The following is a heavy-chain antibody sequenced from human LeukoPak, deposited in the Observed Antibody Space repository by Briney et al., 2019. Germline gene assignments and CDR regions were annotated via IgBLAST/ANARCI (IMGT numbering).Heavy chain of an antibody. Sequence: ASVKVSCKASGYTFTSYGISWVRQAPGQGLEWMGWISAYNGNTNYAQKLQGRVTMTTDTSTSTAYMELRSLRSDDTGVYYCARDTSSTSIWYFDLWGRGTLVTVSS. J-gene: IGHJ2*01. V-gene: IGHV1-18*01. CDR2: ISAYNGNT. D-gene: IGHD2-2*01. CDR1: GYTFTSYG. CDR3: ARDTSSTSIWYFDL.